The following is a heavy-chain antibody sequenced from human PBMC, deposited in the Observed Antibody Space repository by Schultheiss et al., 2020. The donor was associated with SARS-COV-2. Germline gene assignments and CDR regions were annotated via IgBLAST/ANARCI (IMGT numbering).Heavy chain of an antibody. Sequence: GGSLRLSCVASGFTFSNYVVTWVRQAPGKGLEWVSGISAGGGSTYYADSVKGRFTISRDNARNSLYLQMNSLRAEDTAVYYCARDGGIYDYIWGSYRPTAYYYMDVWGKGTTVTVSS. V-gene: IGHV3-23*01. CDR2: ISAGGGST. J-gene: IGHJ6*03. CDR3: ARDGGIYDYIWGSYRPTAYYYMDV. D-gene: IGHD3-16*02. CDR1: GFTFSNYV.